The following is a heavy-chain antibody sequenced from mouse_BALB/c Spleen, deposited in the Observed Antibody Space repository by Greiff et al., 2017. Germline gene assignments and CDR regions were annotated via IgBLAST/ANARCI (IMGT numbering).Heavy chain of an antibody. CDR2: IYPGDGDT. Sequence: VQLQQSGAELARPGASVKLSCKASGYTFTSYWMQWVKQRPGQGLEWIGAIYPGDGDTRYTQKFKGKATLTADKSSSTAYMQLSSLAPEDSAVYYCARFITTVVAGDYWGQGTTLTVSS. D-gene: IGHD1-1*01. V-gene: IGHV1-87*01. J-gene: IGHJ2*01. CDR1: GYTFTSYW. CDR3: ARFITTVVAGDY.